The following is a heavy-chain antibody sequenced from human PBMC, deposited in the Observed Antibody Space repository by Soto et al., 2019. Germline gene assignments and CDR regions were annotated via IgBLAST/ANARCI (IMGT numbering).Heavy chain of an antibody. Sequence: QGQLQESGAGLVKPSGTLSLTCGVSGDSITSTSYWSWVRQPPGEGLEWIVEIYHSGGTNSNPSRQSRVPMSVEKSKNQFSLGLSAVTAADTALYYCARVSQDASGYYSGAFDIWGQGTMVTFSS. CDR1: GDSITSTSY. D-gene: IGHD3-22*01. CDR2: IYHSGGT. J-gene: IGHJ3*02. V-gene: IGHV4-4*02. CDR3: ARVSQDASGYYSGAFDI.